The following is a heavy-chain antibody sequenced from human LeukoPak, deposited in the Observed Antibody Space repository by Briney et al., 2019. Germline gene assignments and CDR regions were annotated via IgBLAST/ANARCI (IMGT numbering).Heavy chain of an antibody. D-gene: IGHD5-12*01. CDR1: GFIFSTSW. V-gene: IGHV3-74*01. CDR3: ARVQGYSGYDYFDY. J-gene: IGHJ4*02. CDR2: INSDGSST. Sequence: GGSLRLSCAASGFIFSTSWMYWVRQAPGKGLVWVSRINSDGSSTSYADSVKGRFTISRDNAKNTLYLQMNSLRAEDTAVYYCARVQGYSGYDYFDYWGQGILVTVSS.